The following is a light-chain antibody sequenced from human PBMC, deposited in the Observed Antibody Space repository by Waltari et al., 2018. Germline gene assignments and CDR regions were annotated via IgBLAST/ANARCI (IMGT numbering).Light chain of an antibody. Sequence: HSVMTQPPSASGTPGQRVTISCSGSNSNSGSNTVNWYQQLPGAAPKLLIYYKKQRPPGVPDRFSGAKSGTSASRASSGLQSEDEADYYCEAWDDSLNGQVFGGGTKLTVL. CDR3: EAWDDSLNGQV. J-gene: IGLJ3*02. V-gene: IGLV1-44*01. CDR1: NSNSGSNT. CDR2: YKK.